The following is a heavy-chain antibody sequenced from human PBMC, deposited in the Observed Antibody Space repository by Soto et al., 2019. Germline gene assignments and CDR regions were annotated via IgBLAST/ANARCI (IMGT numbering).Heavy chain of an antibody. Sequence: PSETLSLTCTVSGGSISSYYWSWIRQPPGKGLEWIGYIYYSGNTNYNPSLKSRVTISVDTSKNQFSLKLSSVTAADTAVYYCARFEGYSYGYEDYYYMDVWGQGTTVTSP. J-gene: IGHJ6*03. CDR2: IYYSGNT. D-gene: IGHD5-18*01. CDR3: ARFEGYSYGYEDYYYMDV. CDR1: GGSISSYY. V-gene: IGHV4-59*08.